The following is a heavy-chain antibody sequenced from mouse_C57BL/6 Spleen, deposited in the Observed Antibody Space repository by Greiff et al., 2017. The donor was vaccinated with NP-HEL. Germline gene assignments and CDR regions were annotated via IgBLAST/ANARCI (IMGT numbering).Heavy chain of an antibody. Sequence: VQLQQSGPELVKPGASVKISCKASGYAFSSSWMNWVKQRPGKGLEWIGRIYPGDGDTNYNGKFKGKATLTADKSSSTAYMQLSSLTSEDSAVYFCARRGLWYYFDYWGQGTTLTVSS. CDR1: GYAFSSSW. CDR3: ARRGLWYYFDY. J-gene: IGHJ2*01. CDR2: IYPGDGDT. V-gene: IGHV1-82*01. D-gene: IGHD1-1*02.